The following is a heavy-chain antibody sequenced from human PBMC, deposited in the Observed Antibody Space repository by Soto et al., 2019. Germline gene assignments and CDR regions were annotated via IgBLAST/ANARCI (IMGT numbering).Heavy chain of an antibody. D-gene: IGHD2-2*01. CDR3: ANADCSSSSCSGFYGMDV. CDR1: GFTFSIYA. V-gene: IGHV3-23*01. CDR2: ITGSGIST. Sequence: PGGSLRLSCATSGFTFSIYAMNWVRQAPGKGLEWVSTITGSGISTYYADSVKGRFTISRDNSKNTLYLQMNSLRAEDTAVYYCANADCSSSSCSGFYGMDVWGQGTTVTVSS. J-gene: IGHJ6*02.